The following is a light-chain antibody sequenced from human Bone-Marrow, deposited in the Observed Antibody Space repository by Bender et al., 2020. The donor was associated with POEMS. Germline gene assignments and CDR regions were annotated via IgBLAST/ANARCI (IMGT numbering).Light chain of an antibody. J-gene: IGLJ3*02. CDR2: SNY. CDR1: TSDIGTYNL. V-gene: IGLV1-44*01. Sequence: QSALTQPASVSGSPGQSITLFCTGTTSDIGTYNLVSWYQHLPGTAPRLVVYSNYQRPSGVPARFSGSKSGTSASLAISDIQSEDEGDYYCSSWDDSLSGWVFGGGTKLTVL. CDR3: SSWDDSLSGWV.